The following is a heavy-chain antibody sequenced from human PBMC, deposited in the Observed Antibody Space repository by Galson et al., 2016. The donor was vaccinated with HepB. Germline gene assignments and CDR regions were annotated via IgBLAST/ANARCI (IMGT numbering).Heavy chain of an antibody. CDR1: GFTFSSYA. V-gene: IGHV3-23*01. Sequence: SLRLSCAASGFTFSSYAMSWVRQAPRKGLEWVXVISASGDTTYYADSVKGRFTTSRDNSKNTLYLQMNSLGAEDTAVYYCAKDPLYKDVWGQGTTVTVSS. CDR2: ISASGDTT. J-gene: IGHJ6*02. CDR3: AKDPLYKDV. D-gene: IGHD1-1*01.